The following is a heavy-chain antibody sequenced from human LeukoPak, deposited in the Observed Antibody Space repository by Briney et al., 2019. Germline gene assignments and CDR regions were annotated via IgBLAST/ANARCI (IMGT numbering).Heavy chain of an antibody. CDR3: ARGKGPEPGNAFDI. Sequence: SQTLSLTCAISGDSVSSNSAAWNWLRQSPSRGLEWLGRTYYRSKWYNDYAVSVKSRITINPDTSKNQFSLQLNSVTPEDTAVYYCARGKGPEPGNAFDIWGQGTMVTVSS. CDR1: GDSVSSNSAA. D-gene: IGHD1-14*01. V-gene: IGHV6-1*01. J-gene: IGHJ3*02. CDR2: TYYRSKWYN.